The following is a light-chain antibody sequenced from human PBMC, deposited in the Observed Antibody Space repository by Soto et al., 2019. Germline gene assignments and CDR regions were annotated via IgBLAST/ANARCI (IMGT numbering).Light chain of an antibody. V-gene: IGLV1-47*01. CDR2: RNN. Sequence: QSVLTQPPSASGTPGQRVTISCSGSSSNIGSNYVYWYQQLPGTVPQLLIYRNNERPSGVPDRFSGSKSGTSASLAISGLRSEDEADYYSAAWDHSLSGVVFGGATKLTVL. CDR1: SSNIGSNY. J-gene: IGLJ2*01. CDR3: AAWDHSLSGVV.